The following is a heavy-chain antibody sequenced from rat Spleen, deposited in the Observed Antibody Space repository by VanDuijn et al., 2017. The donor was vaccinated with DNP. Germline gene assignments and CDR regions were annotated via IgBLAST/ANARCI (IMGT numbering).Heavy chain of an antibody. J-gene: IGHJ2*01. Sequence: EVQLVGSGGGSVQSGRSLKLSCAASGFSFRDYDMAWVRQAPSKGLEWVACMSPTTRSSYYRDSVKGRFTISRDNAKSTLYLQMNSLRSEDTATYYWERRGYYDGSYYFDYGGQGVMVTVSA. D-gene: IGHD1-12*02. V-gene: IGHV5-22*01. CDR1: GFSFRDYD. CDR2: MSPTTRSS. CDR3: ERRGYYDGSYYFDY.